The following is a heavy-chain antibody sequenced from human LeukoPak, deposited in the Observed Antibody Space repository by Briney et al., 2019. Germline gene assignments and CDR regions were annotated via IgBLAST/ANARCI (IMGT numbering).Heavy chain of an antibody. CDR2: IYYSGST. D-gene: IGHD3-22*01. CDR1: GGSISSYY. V-gene: IGHV4-59*01. CDR3: ARALPGGGYYYYYYYGMDV. J-gene: IGHJ6*02. Sequence: PSETLSLTCTVSGGSISSYYWSWIRQPPGEGLEWIGYIYYSGSTNYNPSLKSRVTISVDTSKNQFSLKLSSVTAADTAVYYCARALPGGGYYYYYYYGMDVWGQGTTVTVSS.